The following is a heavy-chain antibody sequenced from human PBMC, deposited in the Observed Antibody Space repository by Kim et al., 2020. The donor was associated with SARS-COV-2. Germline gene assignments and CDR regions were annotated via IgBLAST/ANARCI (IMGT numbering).Heavy chain of an antibody. V-gene: IGHV4-59*01. Sequence: SETLSLTCTVSGGSMTNYYWSWIRKSPGKGLQWIGYISYIGTTNYNPSFRSRVIMSVDTSKGQFSLKVTSVSAADTAVYYCARAPHDAWPFDSWGQGTLVTVSS. CDR3: ARAPHDAWPFDS. J-gene: IGHJ5*01. CDR1: GGSMTNYY. CDR2: ISYIGTT.